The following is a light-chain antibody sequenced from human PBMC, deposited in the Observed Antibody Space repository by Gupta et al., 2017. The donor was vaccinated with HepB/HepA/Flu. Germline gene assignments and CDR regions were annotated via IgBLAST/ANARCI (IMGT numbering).Light chain of an antibody. V-gene: IGLV2-18*02. Sequence: QSALTQPPSVSGSPGQSVTISCTGTSSDVGNYNRVSWYQQPPGTAPKLLIYEVNSRPAGVPGRFSESTSDNTASLTISERQEEDEDYYYCGTDTRGSTYVFGTGTEVTVL. CDR2: EVN. J-gene: IGLJ1*01. CDR1: SSDVGNYNR. CDR3: GTDTRGSTYV.